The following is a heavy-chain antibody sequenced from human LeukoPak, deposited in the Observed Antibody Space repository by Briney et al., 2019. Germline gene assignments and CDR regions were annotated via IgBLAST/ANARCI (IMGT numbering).Heavy chain of an antibody. CDR3: ASYGGYSYGLAY. D-gene: IGHD5-18*01. V-gene: IGHV4-34*01. CDR1: AGSFTGYY. J-gene: IGHJ4*02. Sequence: SETLSLTCALYAGSFTGYYWGWIRQPPWKGLEWIGEINHSGSTNYNPSLKSRVTISVDTSKNQFSLKLSSVTAADTAVYYCASYGGYSYGLAYWGQGTLVTVSS. CDR2: INHSGST.